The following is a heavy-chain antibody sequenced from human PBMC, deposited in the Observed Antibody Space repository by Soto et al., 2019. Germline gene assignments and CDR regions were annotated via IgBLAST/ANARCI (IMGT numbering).Heavy chain of an antibody. CDR3: ARDPPYSSSWSYFDY. D-gene: IGHD6-13*01. CDR1: GFTFSDYS. CDR2: ITSTGSYI. J-gene: IGHJ4*02. V-gene: IGHV3-21*01. Sequence: EVQLVESGGGLVKPGGSLRVSCAASGFTFSDYSMNWVRQAPGKGLEWLSSITSTGSYIYYAVSVKGRFTISRDNAGSSLFQQMNSLRAEDTAMYYCARDPPYSSSWSYFDYWGQGTLVTVSS.